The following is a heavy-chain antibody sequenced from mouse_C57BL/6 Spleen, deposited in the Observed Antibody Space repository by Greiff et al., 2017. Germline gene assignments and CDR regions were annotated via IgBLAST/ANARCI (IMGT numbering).Heavy chain of an antibody. CDR3: ARGYDYERNWFAY. D-gene: IGHD2-4*01. J-gene: IGHJ3*01. Sequence: VQLQQSGAELVMPGASVKLSCKASGYTFTSYWMHWVKQRPGQGLEWIGEIDPSDSYTNYNQKFKGKSTLTVDKSSSTAYMQLSSLTSEDSAVYYCARGYDYERNWFAYWGQGTLVTVSA. CDR2: IDPSDSYT. CDR1: GYTFTSYW. V-gene: IGHV1-69*01.